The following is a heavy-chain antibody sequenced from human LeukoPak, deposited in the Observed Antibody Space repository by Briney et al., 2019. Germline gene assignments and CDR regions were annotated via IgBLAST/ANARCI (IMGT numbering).Heavy chain of an antibody. Sequence: GGSLRLSCTASGFTFRSYAMNWVRQAPGKGLEWVSVISLNDGSTYYADSVRGRFTISRDNSKNTLFLQMNGPRAEDTAIYYCAKAMTSSTYYFDSWGQGTLVTVSS. D-gene: IGHD3-9*01. CDR2: ISLNDGST. V-gene: IGHV3-23*01. CDR3: AKAMTSSTYYFDS. J-gene: IGHJ4*02. CDR1: GFTFRSYA.